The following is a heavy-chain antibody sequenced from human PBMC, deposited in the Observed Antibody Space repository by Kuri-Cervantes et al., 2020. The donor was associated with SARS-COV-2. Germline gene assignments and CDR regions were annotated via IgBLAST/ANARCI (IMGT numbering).Heavy chain of an antibody. Sequence: GGSLRLSCEASGFILGSYGMTWVRQASGKGLQWVSSISAGGGRTDYADSVMGRFTISRDNSKKMVFLQMDKLRDEDAALYYCARVVAAAGRLWFDPWGQGTPVTVSS. D-gene: IGHD2-15*01. CDR1: GFILGSYG. V-gene: IGHV3-23*01. J-gene: IGHJ5*02. CDR3: ARVVAAAGRLWFDP. CDR2: ISAGGGRT.